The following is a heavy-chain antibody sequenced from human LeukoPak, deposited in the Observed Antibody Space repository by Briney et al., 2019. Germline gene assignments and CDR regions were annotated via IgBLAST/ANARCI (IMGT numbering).Heavy chain of an antibody. CDR3: ARGGYCSSTSCYTSFDAFDI. CDR2: ISYDGSNK. J-gene: IGHJ3*02. CDR1: GFTFSSYA. D-gene: IGHD2-2*02. V-gene: IGHV3-30-3*01. Sequence: GGSLRLSCAASGFTFSSYAMHWVRQAPGKGLEWVAVISYDGSNKYYADSVKGRFTISRDNAKNSLYLQMNSLRAEDTAVYYCARGGYCSSTSCYTSFDAFDIWGQGTMVTVSS.